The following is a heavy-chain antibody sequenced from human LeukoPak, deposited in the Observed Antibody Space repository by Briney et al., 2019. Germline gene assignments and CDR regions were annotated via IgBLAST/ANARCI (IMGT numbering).Heavy chain of an antibody. CDR1: GFTFSSYG. D-gene: IGHD6-25*01. CDR3: ARAGGVKTAALDLDY. J-gene: IGHJ4*02. Sequence: GGSLRLSCAASGFTFSSYGMHWIRQAPGKGLEWVAFIRYDGSNKYYADSVKGRFTISRDNSKNTLYLQMNSLRAEDTAVYYCARAGGVKTAALDLDYWGQGTLVTVSS. V-gene: IGHV3-30*02. CDR2: IRYDGSNK.